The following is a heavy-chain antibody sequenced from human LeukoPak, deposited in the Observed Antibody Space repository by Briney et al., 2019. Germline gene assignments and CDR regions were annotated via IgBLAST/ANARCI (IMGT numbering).Heavy chain of an antibody. Sequence: ASVKVSWKTSGYTFTNNAITWVRQAPGQRLEWMGWIGTYSGNKNLAQKFQGRVTMTTDTPTSTAYMELKSLRSDDTAVYFCARGGSGAYCPDFWGQGTLVIVSS. J-gene: IGHJ4*02. CDR3: ARGGSGAYCPDF. CDR1: GYTFTNNA. V-gene: IGHV1-18*01. CDR2: IGTYSGNK. D-gene: IGHD3-10*01.